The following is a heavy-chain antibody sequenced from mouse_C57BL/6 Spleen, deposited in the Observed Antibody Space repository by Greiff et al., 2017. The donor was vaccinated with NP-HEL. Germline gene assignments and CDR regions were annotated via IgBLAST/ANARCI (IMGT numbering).Heavy chain of an antibody. J-gene: IGHJ1*03. CDR1: GYTFTIYW. V-gene: IGHV1-72*01. Sequence: VKLQQPGAELVKPGASVKLSCKASGYTFTIYWMHWLKQRPGRGLEWIGRIDPNSGGTKYNEKFKSKATLTVDKPSSTAYMQLSSLTSEDSAVYFCARSRGLRWYFDVWGTGTTVTVSS. D-gene: IGHD2-2*01. CDR3: ARSRGLRWYFDV. CDR2: IDPNSGGT.